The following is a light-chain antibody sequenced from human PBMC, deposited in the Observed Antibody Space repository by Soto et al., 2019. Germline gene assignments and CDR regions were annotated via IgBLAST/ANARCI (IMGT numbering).Light chain of an antibody. CDR2: AVS. J-gene: IGKJ1*01. Sequence: EILMTQSPATLSVSPWERATLSCRASQSVSSNLAWYQQKPGQAPRLLIYAVSTRATGIPARFSGSGSGTEFTLTINSLQSEDFAVYYCQQYNNWPPTWTFGQGTKVDI. V-gene: IGKV3-15*01. CDR1: QSVSSN. CDR3: QQYNNWPPTWT.